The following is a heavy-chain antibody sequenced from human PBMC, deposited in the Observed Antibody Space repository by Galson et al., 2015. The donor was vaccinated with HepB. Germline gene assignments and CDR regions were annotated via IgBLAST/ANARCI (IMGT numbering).Heavy chain of an antibody. CDR2: IYYSGST. CDR1: GDSISSGGYS. J-gene: IGHJ4*02. Sequence: TLSLTCAVSGDSISSGGYSWSWIRQPPGKGLEWIGYIYYSGSTYYNPSLKSRVTISVDTSKNQFSLKLSSVTAADTAVYYCARTGNSGVGYWGQGTLVTVSS. D-gene: IGHD4-23*01. CDR3: ARTGNSGVGY. V-gene: IGHV4-30-4*07.